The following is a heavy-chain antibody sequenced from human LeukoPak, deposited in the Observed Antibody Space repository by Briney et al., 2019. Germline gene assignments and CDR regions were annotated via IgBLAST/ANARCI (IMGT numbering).Heavy chain of an antibody. Sequence: PGGSLRLSCAASGFTFSSYSMNWVRQAPGKGLEWVSSISSSSSYIYYADSVKGRFTISRDNAKSSLYLQMNSLRAEDTAVYYCARDLGVYYDILTGSDHWGQGTLVTVSS. CDR2: ISSSSSYI. CDR3: ARDLGVYYDILTGSDH. J-gene: IGHJ4*02. V-gene: IGHV3-21*01. D-gene: IGHD3-9*01. CDR1: GFTFSSYS.